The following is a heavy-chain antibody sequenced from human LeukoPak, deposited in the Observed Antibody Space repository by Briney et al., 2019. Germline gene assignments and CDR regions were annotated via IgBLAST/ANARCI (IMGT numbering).Heavy chain of an antibody. Sequence: ASVKVSCKASGYTFTSYDINWVRQATGQGLEWMGWMNPNSGNTGYAQKFHGRVTMTRNTSISTAYMELSSLRSEDTAVYYCARGGSGSYYNGDDYWGQGTLVTVSS. J-gene: IGHJ4*02. V-gene: IGHV1-8*01. CDR2: MNPNSGNT. D-gene: IGHD3-10*01. CDR3: ARGGSGSYYNGDDY. CDR1: GYTFTSYD.